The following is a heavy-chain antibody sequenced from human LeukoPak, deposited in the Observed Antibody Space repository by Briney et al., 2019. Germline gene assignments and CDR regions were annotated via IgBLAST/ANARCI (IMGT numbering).Heavy chain of an antibody. CDR1: GFTFSTHW. CDR2: IKQDGSEK. Sequence: GGSLRLSCAASGFTFSTHWMTWVRQAPGKGLEWVANIKQDGSEKYYVDSVKGRFTISRDNAKNSLYLQMNSLRAEDTAVYYCASSAIAAWGQGTLVTVSS. V-gene: IGHV3-7*01. J-gene: IGHJ5*02. CDR3: ASSAIAA. D-gene: IGHD2-21*01.